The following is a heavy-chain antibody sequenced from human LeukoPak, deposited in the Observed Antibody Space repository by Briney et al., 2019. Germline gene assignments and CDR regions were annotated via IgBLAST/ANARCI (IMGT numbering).Heavy chain of an antibody. CDR1: GFTFSSYS. CDR3: AKEVGARAFDI. CDR2: MSSSTNTI. J-gene: IGHJ3*02. Sequence: GGSLRLSCAASGFTFSSYSMNWVRQAPGKGLEWVSYMSSSTNTIYYADSVKGRFTISRDNAKNTLYLQMNSLRAEDTAVYYCAKEVGARAFDIWGQGTMVTVSS. V-gene: IGHV3-48*04. D-gene: IGHD1-26*01.